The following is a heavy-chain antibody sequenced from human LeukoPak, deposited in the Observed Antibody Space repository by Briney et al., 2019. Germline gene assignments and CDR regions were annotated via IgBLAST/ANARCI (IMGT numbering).Heavy chain of an antibody. CDR3: AKNVLTRYCSSTSCYGGDYGGS. J-gene: IGHJ5*02. CDR1: GFTFSSYA. Sequence: GGSLRLSCAASGFTFSSYAMSWVRQAPWKGLEWVSAISGSGGSTYYADSVKGRFTISRDNSKNTLYLQMNSLRAEDTAVYYCAKNVLTRYCSSTSCYGGDYGGSWGQGTLVTVSS. D-gene: IGHD2-2*01. CDR2: ISGSGGST. V-gene: IGHV3-23*01.